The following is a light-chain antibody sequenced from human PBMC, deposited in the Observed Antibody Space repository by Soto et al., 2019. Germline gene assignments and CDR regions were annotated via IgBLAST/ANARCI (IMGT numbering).Light chain of an antibody. CDR3: CSYAGSSTFVV. CDR2: EVS. J-gene: IGLJ2*01. V-gene: IGLV2-23*02. Sequence: QSALTQPASVSGSHGQSITISCTGTSSDVGSYNLVSWYQQHPGKAPKLMIYEVSKRPSGVSNRFSGSKSGNTASLTISGLQAEDEADYYCCSYAGSSTFVVFGGGTKLTVL. CDR1: SSDVGSYNL.